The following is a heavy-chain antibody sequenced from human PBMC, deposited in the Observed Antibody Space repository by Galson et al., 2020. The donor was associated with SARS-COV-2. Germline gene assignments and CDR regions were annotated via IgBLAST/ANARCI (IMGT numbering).Heavy chain of an antibody. J-gene: IGHJ4*02. CDR2: IRSKANNYAT. Sequence: GESLKISCAASGLIFSGSAMHWVRQASGKGLEWVGRIRSKANNYATAYAASVKGRFTISRDDSKNTAYLQMNSLRAEDTAVYYCARGDMGNDYFDYWGQGTLVAVSS. CDR3: ARGDMGNDYFDY. D-gene: IGHD7-27*01. V-gene: IGHV3-73*01. CDR1: GLIFSGSA.